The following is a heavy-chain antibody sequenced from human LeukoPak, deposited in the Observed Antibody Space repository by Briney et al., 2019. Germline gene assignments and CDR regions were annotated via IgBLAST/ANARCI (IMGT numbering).Heavy chain of an antibody. CDR2: IYYSGST. Sequence: PSETLSLTCTVSGGSISSGDYYWSWIRQPPGKGLEWIGYIYYSGSTYYNPSLKSRVTISVDTSKNQFSLKLSSVTAADTAVYYCARSRGDYVSVEIDYWGQGTLVTVSS. CDR3: ARSRGDYVSVEIDY. J-gene: IGHJ4*02. D-gene: IGHD4-17*01. V-gene: IGHV4-30-4*01. CDR1: GGSISSGDYY.